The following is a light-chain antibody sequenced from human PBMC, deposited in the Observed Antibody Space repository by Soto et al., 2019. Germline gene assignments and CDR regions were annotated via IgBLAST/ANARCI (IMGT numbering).Light chain of an antibody. CDR2: DVS. J-gene: IGLJ1*01. Sequence: QSAPTQPASVSGSPGQSITISCTGTSSDVGGYNYVSWYQQHPGKAPKFMIYDVSNRPSGVSNRFSGSKSDNTASLTISGLQAEDEADYYCSSYTTSNTRQIVFGTGTKLTVL. CDR1: SSDVGGYNY. CDR3: SSYTTSNTRQIV. V-gene: IGLV2-14*01.